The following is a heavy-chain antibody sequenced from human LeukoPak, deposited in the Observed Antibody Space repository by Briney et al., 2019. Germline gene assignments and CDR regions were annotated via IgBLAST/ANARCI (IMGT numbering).Heavy chain of an antibody. D-gene: IGHD1-26*01. CDR2: INPNSGGT. CDR1: GYTFTGYY. Sequence: GASVKVSCKASGYTFTGYYMHWVRQAPGQGLEWMGWINPNSGGTNYAQKFQGRVTMTRDTSISTAYMELSRLRSDDTAVYYCARDRENSGSYNIDYWGQGTLVTVSS. CDR3: ARDRENSGSYNIDY. V-gene: IGHV1-2*02. J-gene: IGHJ4*02.